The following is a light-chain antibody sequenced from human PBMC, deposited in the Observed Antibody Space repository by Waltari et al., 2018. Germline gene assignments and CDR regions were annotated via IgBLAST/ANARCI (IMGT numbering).Light chain of an antibody. J-gene: IGLJ3*02. CDR1: ASNIGNNV. CDR3: AAWDDSLNGRWV. Sequence: QSVLTQPPSASGTPGQGVTISCSGGASNIGNNVVNWYQQVPGKAPKLLIYRSHRRPAGVPDRFSGSKSGTSASLAISGLQSEDEADYYCAAWDDSLNGRWVFGGGTKVTVL. V-gene: IGLV1-44*01. CDR2: RSH.